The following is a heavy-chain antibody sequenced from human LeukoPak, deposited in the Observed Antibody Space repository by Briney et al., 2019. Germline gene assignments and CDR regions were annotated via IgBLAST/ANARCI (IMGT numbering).Heavy chain of an antibody. CDR2: INHRGST. V-gene: IGHV4-34*01. Sequence: SETLSLTCAVYGGSLSGFYWSWIHQPPGKGLEWIGEINHRGSTNYNPSLKSRVTISVDTSKNQFSLKLSSVTAADTAVYYCARSEGKYNWFDPWGQGTLVTVSS. CDR1: GGSLSGFY. J-gene: IGHJ5*02. CDR3: ARSEGKYNWFDP.